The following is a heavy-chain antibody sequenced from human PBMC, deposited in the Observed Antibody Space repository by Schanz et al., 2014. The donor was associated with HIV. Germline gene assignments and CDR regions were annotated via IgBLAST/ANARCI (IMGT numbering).Heavy chain of an antibody. V-gene: IGHV3-30*03. D-gene: IGHD6-13*01. Sequence: QVQLVQSGGGVVQPGRSLRLSCAGSGFTFSNYGMHWVRQAPGKGLEWVAFISYDGTNKYYADSVKGRFTISRDNSKNTLYLQMNSLRAEDTAVYYCAREDGSSWRDYYYGMDVWGQGTTVIVSS. J-gene: IGHJ6*02. CDR2: ISYDGTNK. CDR3: AREDGSSWRDYYYGMDV. CDR1: GFTFSNYG.